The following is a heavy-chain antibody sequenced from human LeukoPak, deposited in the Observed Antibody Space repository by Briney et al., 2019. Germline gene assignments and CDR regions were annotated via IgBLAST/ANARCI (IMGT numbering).Heavy chain of an antibody. CDR2: ISGSGGST. CDR1: GFTFSSYA. CDR3: AKDQTIFGVVIIPHYFDY. Sequence: GGSLRLSCAASGFTFSSYAMSWVRQAPGKGLEWVSAISGSGGSTYYADSVKGRFTISRDNSKNTLYLQMNSLRAEDTPVYYCAKDQTIFGVVIIPHYFDYWGQGTLVTVSS. V-gene: IGHV3-23*01. D-gene: IGHD3-3*01. J-gene: IGHJ4*02.